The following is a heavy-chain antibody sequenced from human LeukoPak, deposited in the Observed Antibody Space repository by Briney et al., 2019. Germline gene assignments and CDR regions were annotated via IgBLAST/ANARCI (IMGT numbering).Heavy chain of an antibody. CDR3: AKDPSSGFDP. CDR2: ISGSGGST. V-gene: IGHV3-23*01. J-gene: IGHJ5*02. CDR1: GFTFSSYA. Sequence: PGRTLRLSCAASGFTFSSYAMSWVRQAPGRGRECVSAISGSGGSTYYADSVKGRFTISRDNSKNTLYLQMNSLRAEDTAVYYCAKDPSSGFDPWGQGTLVTVSS.